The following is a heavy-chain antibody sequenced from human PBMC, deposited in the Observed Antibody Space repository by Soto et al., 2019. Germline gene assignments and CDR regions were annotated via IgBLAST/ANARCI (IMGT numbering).Heavy chain of an antibody. CDR3: TLRQDTSRGPIY. J-gene: IGHJ4*02. Sequence: SGPTLVNHTQTLTMTGTFSGFSLTTKGMTLGWIRQPPGKTPDWLALSTQYSPSLQSRLTFTEDTSKNQVVLTMTNMDPVDTATYYCTLRQDTSRGPIYWGQGIMVTVSS. CDR1: GFSLTTKGMT. CDR2: ST. D-gene: IGHD6-13*01. V-gene: IGHV2-5*01.